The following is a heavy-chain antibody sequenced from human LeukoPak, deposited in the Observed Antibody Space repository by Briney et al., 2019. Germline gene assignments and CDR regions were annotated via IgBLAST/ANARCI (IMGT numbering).Heavy chain of an antibody. CDR1: GYTLTELS. J-gene: IGHJ4*02. CDR2: FDLEDGET. CDR3: ATAPAKWWLMGPSFDY. V-gene: IGHV1-24*01. Sequence: ASVKVSCKVSGYTLTELSMHWVRQAPGKGLEWMGGFDLEDGETIYAQKFQGRVTMTEDTSTDTAYMELSSLRSEDTAVYYCATAPAKWWLMGPSFDYWGQGTLVTVSS. D-gene: IGHD2-15*01.